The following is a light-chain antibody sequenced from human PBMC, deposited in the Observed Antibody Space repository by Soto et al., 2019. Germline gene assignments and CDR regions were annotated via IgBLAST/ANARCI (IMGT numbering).Light chain of an antibody. Sequence: QSVLKQPPSVSGAPGQRVTISCTGSSSNIGAGYDVHWYQQLPGTAPKLLIYGNSNRPSGVPDRFSGSKSGTSASLAITGLQAEDEADYYCQSYDSSLSALYVFGTGTKLTVL. CDR2: GNS. J-gene: IGLJ1*01. CDR1: SSNIGAGYD. V-gene: IGLV1-40*01. CDR3: QSYDSSLSALYV.